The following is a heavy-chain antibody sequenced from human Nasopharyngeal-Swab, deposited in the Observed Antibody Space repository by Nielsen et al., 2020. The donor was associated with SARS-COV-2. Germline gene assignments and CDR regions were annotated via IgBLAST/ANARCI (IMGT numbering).Heavy chain of an antibody. Sequence: GESLKISCSGSGYTFSSYWMHWVRQVPGTGLVWVSRIDEDGSITDYAESVKGRFTISRDNAKNTLYLQMNSLRGEDTAVYYCTRDIGGKYGYWGQGNLVTVSS. CDR3: TRDIGGKYGY. J-gene: IGHJ4*02. CDR1: GYTFSSYW. V-gene: IGHV3-74*01. D-gene: IGHD4-23*01. CDR2: IDEDGSIT.